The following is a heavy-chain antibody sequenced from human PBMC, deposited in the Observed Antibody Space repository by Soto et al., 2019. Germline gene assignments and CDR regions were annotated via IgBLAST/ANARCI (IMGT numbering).Heavy chain of an antibody. Sequence: SVKVSCKASGGTFSSYAISWVRQAPGQGLEWMGGIIPIFGTANYAQKFQGRVTITADKSTSTAYMELSSLRSEDTAVYYCARGSIAVAGTGPHFDYWGQGTLVTVSS. CDR1: GGTFSSYA. J-gene: IGHJ4*02. CDR2: IIPIFGTA. D-gene: IGHD6-19*01. V-gene: IGHV1-69*06. CDR3: ARGSIAVAGTGPHFDY.